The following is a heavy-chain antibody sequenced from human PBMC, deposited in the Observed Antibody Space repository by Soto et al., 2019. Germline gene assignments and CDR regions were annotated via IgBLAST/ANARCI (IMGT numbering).Heavy chain of an antibody. Sequence: GGSLRLSCTASGFTSSHYALHWLRQTPGKGLEWVAYISYHGNTEKYADSVKGRFTISRDNYKKEVYLQMNSLRIEDTAVYYCARVGLNVFRAANDSYNWFEPWGQGTLVTVSS. CDR2: ISYHGNTE. CDR3: ARVGLNVFRAANDSYNWFEP. CDR1: GFTSSHYA. J-gene: IGHJ5*02. V-gene: IGHV3-30*04. D-gene: IGHD6-25*01.